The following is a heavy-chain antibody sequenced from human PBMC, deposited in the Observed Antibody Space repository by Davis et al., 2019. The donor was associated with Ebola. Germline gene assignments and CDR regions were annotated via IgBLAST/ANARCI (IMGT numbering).Heavy chain of an antibody. J-gene: IGHJ4*02. CDR1: GFTFSNAW. D-gene: IGHD4-11*01. CDR3: VRDPTTSEY. Sequence: GGSLRLSCAASGFTFSNAWMSWVRQAPGKGLEWVANIKQDGSEKYYVDSVKGRFTISRDNAKNSLYLQMNSLRDEDTAVYYCVRDPTTSEYWGQGTLVTVSS. V-gene: IGHV3-7*03. CDR2: IKQDGSEK.